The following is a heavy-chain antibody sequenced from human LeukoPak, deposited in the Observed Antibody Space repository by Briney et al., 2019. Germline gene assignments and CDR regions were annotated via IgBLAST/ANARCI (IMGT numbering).Heavy chain of an antibody. CDR1: GGSFSGYY. J-gene: IGHJ5*02. V-gene: IGHV4-34*01. CDR3: AKSLYGSGSYYNWFDP. Sequence: SETLSLTCAVYGGSFSGYYWSWIRQSPGKGLEWIGEINHRGSTNYNPSLKRRVTISLDTSKNQFSLKLSSVTAADTAVYYCAKSLYGSGSYYNWFDPWGQGTLVTVSS. CDR2: INHRGST. D-gene: IGHD3-10*01.